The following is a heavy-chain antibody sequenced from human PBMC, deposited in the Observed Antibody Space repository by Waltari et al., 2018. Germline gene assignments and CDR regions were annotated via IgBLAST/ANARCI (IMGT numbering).Heavy chain of an antibody. Sequence: EVQLVESGGGLVQPGRSLRLSCPASGFTFGDYAMSWFRQAPGKGLEWVGFIRSKAYGGTTEYAASVKGRFTISRDDSKSIAYLQMNSLKTEDTAVYYCTKSSSSWYLYFDLWGRGTLVTVSS. D-gene: IGHD6-13*01. CDR2: IRSKAYGGTT. J-gene: IGHJ2*01. V-gene: IGHV3-49*03. CDR3: TKSSSSWYLYFDL. CDR1: GFTFGDYA.